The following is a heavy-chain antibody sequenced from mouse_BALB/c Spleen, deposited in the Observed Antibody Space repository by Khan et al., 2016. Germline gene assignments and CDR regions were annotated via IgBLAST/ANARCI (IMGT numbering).Heavy chain of an antibody. CDR2: INPDSSTI. CDR1: GFDFSRYW. CDR3: ARLHYYGYMNY. V-gene: IGHV4-1*02. J-gene: IGHJ2*01. D-gene: IGHD1-2*01. Sequence: EVKLLESGGGLVQPGGSLKLSCAASGFDFSRYWMSWVRQAPGKGLELIGEINPDSSTINYTPSLKDKFIISRDNAKNTLYLQMSKVRSEDTALYFCARLHYYGYMNYWGQGTTLTVSS.